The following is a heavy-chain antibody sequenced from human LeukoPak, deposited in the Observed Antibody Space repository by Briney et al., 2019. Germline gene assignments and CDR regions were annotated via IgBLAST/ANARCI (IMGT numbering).Heavy chain of an antibody. J-gene: IGHJ4*02. V-gene: IGHV3-9*01. CDR3: AKDISGAQEYYFDY. CDR2: ISWNSGSI. D-gene: IGHD3-3*02. CDR1: GFTFDDYA. Sequence: GRSLRLSCAASGFTFDDYAMHWVQQAPGKGLEWVSGISWNSGSIGYADSVKGRFTISRDNAKNSLYLQMNSLRAEDTALYYCAKDISGAQEYYFDYWGQGTLVTVSS.